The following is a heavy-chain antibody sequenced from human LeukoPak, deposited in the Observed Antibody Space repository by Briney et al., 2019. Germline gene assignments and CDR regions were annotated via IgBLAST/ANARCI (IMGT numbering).Heavy chain of an antibody. CDR1: RYIFTGYF. D-gene: IGHD2-2*01. CDR3: ARGGEIVVPAAILLNWFDP. CDR2: INPKNGGA. J-gene: IGHJ5*02. V-gene: IGHV1-2*02. Sequence: ASVKVSCKASRYIFTGYFIHWVRQVPGQGLEWMGWINPKNGGANPAEKFQGRVTMTRDTSISTAYMELSRLRSDDTAVYYCARGGEIVVPAAILLNWFDPWGQGTLVTVSS.